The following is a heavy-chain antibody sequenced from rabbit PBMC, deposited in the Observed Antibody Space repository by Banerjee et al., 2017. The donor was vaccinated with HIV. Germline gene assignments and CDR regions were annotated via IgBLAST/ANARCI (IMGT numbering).Heavy chain of an antibody. CDR1: GFSFSSRYY. CDR2: IWNPDAST. Sequence: QSLEESGGDLVKPGASLTLTCTASGFSFSSRYYMCWVRQAPGKGPEWIACIWNPDASTYYASWAKGRFTISKTSSTTVTLQMTSLTDADTATYFCARRDRIRNDAFDPWGPGTLVTVS. D-gene: IGHD2-1*01. V-gene: IGHV1S40*01. J-gene: IGHJ2*01. CDR3: ARRDRIRNDAFDP.